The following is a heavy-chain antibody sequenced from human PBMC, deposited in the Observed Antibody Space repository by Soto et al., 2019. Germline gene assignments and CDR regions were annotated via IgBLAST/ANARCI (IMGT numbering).Heavy chain of an antibody. Sequence: GASVKISCKASGGTFSSYAISWVRQAPGQGLEWMGGIIPIFGTANYAQKFQGRVTITADESTSTAYMQLSSLRSEDTAVYYCARDLSPLARSSSSGLDAFDIWGQGTMVTVSS. CDR2: IIPIFGTA. CDR3: ARDLSPLARSSSSGLDAFDI. J-gene: IGHJ3*02. V-gene: IGHV1-69*13. D-gene: IGHD6-6*01. CDR1: GGTFSSYA.